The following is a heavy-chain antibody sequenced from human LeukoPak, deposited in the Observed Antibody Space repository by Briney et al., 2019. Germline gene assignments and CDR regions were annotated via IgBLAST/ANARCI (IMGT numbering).Heavy chain of an antibody. J-gene: IGHJ4*02. D-gene: IGHD2-2*01. CDR2: IYHSGST. CDR1: GGSISSSNW. Sequence: SETLSLTCAVSGGSISSSNWWSWVRQPPGKGLEWIGEIYHSGSTNYNPSLKSRVTISVDKSKNQFSLKLSSVTAADTAVYYCARQAQYQLSGDWGLDYWGQGTLVTVSS. V-gene: IGHV4-4*02. CDR3: ARQAQYQLSGDWGLDY.